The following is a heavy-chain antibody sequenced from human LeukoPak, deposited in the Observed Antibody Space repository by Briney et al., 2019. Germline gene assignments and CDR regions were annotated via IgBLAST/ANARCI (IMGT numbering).Heavy chain of an antibody. CDR3: ARADYSDLPGFDY. D-gene: IGHD4-11*01. CDR2: IYSTGST. CDR1: GGSIKRDNYY. V-gene: IGHV4-39*01. Sequence: TSETLPLTCTVSGGSIKRDNYYWGWIRQSPGKGLQWIGNIYSTGSTYYNPSLKSRVTISVDTSHNQFSLRLKSLTATDTAVYYCARADYSDLPGFDYWGQGTLVAVSS. J-gene: IGHJ4*02.